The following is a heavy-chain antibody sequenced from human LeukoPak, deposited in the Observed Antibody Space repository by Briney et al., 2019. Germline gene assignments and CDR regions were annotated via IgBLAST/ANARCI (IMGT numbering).Heavy chain of an antibody. CDR3: ARHYYDYVWGSYGIDY. V-gene: IGHV5-51*01. D-gene: IGHD3-16*01. CDR1: GYSFTNYW. CDR2: IYPGDSDT. J-gene: IGHJ4*02. Sequence: GESLKISCRASGYSFTNYWIGWVRQMPGKGLEWMGIIYPGDSDTRYSPSFQGQVTISADKSISTAYLQWSSLKASDTAMYYCARHYYDYVWGSYGIDYWGQGTLVTVSS.